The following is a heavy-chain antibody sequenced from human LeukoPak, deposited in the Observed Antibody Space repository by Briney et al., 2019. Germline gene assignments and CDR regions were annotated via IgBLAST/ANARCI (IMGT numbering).Heavy chain of an antibody. CDR2: INRDDSEK. Sequence: PGGSLRLSCAASGFTFSNFRMTWVRQAPGKGLEWVANINRDDSEKYYVDSVKGRFTIPRDNAKNSLYLHMNSLRAEDTAMYYCARGSAVTGVHWGQGTLVTVSS. V-gene: IGHV3-7*02. CDR3: ARGSAVTGVH. J-gene: IGHJ4*02. D-gene: IGHD1-14*01. CDR1: GFTFSNFR.